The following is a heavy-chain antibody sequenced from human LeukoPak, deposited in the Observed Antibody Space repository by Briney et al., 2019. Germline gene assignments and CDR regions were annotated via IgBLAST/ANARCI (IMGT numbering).Heavy chain of an antibody. D-gene: IGHD6-13*01. J-gene: IGHJ6*02. CDR1: GYTFTGYY. V-gene: IGHV1-18*04. CDR3: ARDVIGSSWFYYYYGMDV. Sequence: ASVKVSCKASGYTFTGYYIHWVRQAPGQGLEWMGWISAYNGNTNYAQKLQGRVTMTTDTSTSTAYMELRSLRSDDTAVYYCARDVIGSSWFYYYYGMDVWGQGTTVTVSS. CDR2: ISAYNGNT.